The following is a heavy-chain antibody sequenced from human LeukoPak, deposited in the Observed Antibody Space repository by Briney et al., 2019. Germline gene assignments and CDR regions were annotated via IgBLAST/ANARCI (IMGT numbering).Heavy chain of an antibody. D-gene: IGHD2-15*01. CDR1: GFTFSSYW. CDR2: IKQDGSEK. V-gene: IGHV3-7*01. Sequence: GGSLRLSCAASGFTFSSYWMSWVRQAPGKGLEWVANIKQDGSEKYYVDSVKGRFTISRDNAKNSLYLQMNSLRAEDTAVYYCARAGCSGGSCLDYWGQGTLVTVSS. J-gene: IGHJ4*02. CDR3: ARAGCSGGSCLDY.